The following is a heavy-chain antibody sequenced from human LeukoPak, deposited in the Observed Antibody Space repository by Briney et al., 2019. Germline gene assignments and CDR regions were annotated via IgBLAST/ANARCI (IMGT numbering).Heavy chain of an antibody. J-gene: IGHJ4*02. CDR1: GGSFSGYY. D-gene: IGHD3-3*01. CDR3: ARGLTYYDFWSGPSGDY. CDR2: INHSGST. Sequence: SETLSLTCAVYGGSFSGYYWSWTRQPPGKGLEWIGEINHSGSTNYNPSLKSRVTISVDTSKNQFSLKLSSVTAADTAVYYCARGLTYYDFWSGPSGDYWGQGTLVTVSS. V-gene: IGHV4-34*01.